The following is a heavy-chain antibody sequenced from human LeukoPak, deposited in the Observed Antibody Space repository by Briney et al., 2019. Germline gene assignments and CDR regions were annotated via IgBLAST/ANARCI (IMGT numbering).Heavy chain of an antibody. CDR2: ISYDGSNK. J-gene: IGHJ4*02. CDR3: ASLCSGGSCYSDY. D-gene: IGHD2-15*01. CDR1: GFTFSSYA. Sequence: GGSLRLSCAASGFTFSSYAMHRVRQAPGKGLEWVAVISYDGSNKYYADSVKGRFTISRDNSKNTLYLQMNSLRAEDTAVYYCASLCSGGSCYSDYWGQGTLVTVSS. V-gene: IGHV3-30-3*01.